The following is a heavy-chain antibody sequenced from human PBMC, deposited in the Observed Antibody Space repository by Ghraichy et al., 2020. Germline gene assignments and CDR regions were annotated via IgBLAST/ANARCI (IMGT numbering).Heavy chain of an antibody. D-gene: IGHD4-11*01. CDR3: ARGDYSNYGNFDY. CDR2: IYSGGST. Sequence: GGSLRLSCAASGFTVSSNYMSWVRQAPGKGLEWVSVIYSGGSTYYADSVKGRFTISRDNSKNTLYLQMNSLRAEDTAVYYCARGDYSNYGNFDYWGQGTLVTVSS. J-gene: IGHJ4*02. CDR1: GFTVSSNY. V-gene: IGHV3-53*01.